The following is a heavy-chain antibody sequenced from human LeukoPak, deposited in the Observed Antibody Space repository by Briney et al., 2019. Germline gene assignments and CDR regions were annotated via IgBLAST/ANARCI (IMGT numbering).Heavy chain of an antibody. CDR1: GFTLSDYG. CDR2: TSFDGSNK. J-gene: IGHJ4*02. CDR3: AKDVYSAAWAFDY. V-gene: IGHV3-30*18. Sequence: GGSLRLSCAASGFTLSDYGMHWVRQAPGKGLEWVAVTSFDGSNKYYADSVKGRFTISRDNSKNTLYLQMNSLIVEDTAVYYCAKDVYSAAWAFDYWGQGTLVTVSS. D-gene: IGHD6-13*01.